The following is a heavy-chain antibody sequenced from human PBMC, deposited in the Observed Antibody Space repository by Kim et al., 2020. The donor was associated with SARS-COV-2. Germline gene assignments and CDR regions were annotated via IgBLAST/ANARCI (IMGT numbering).Heavy chain of an antibody. CDR3: AKDFWNGNYDFWSYTGAGY. Sequence: GGSLRLSCAASGFTFSNYAISWVRQAPGKGLEWVSTIIGSGGNTYHADSVKGRLTISRDNSKNTLFPQINSLRAEDTAIYYCAKDFWNGNYDFWSYTGAGYWGQGTLLTLSS. D-gene: IGHD3-3*01. CDR1: GFTFSNYA. CDR2: IIGSGGNT. V-gene: IGHV3-23*01. J-gene: IGHJ4*02.